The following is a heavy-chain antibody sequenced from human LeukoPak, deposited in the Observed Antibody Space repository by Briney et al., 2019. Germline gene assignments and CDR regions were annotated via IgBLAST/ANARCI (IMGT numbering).Heavy chain of an antibody. CDR3: ARDLGGIYFDY. V-gene: IGHV4-59*01. CDR2: IHFSGST. CDR1: DASISGYY. D-gene: IGHD1-26*01. Sequence: SETLSLTCTDSDASISGYYWSWIRQPPGKGLEWIGPIHFSGSTNYNPSLRSRVTISVDTSKNQLSLKLSSVTAADTAVYYCARDLGGIYFDYWGQGTLVTVSS. J-gene: IGHJ4*02.